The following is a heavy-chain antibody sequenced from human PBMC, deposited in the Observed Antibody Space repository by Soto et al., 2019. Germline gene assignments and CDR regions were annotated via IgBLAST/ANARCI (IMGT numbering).Heavy chain of an antibody. CDR2: ISAYNGNT. D-gene: IGHD1-26*01. J-gene: IGHJ5*02. CDR1: GYTFTSYG. V-gene: IGHV1-18*01. CDR3: ARASGSSHWFDP. Sequence: QVQLVQSGAEVKKPGASVKVSCKASGYTFTSYGISWVRQAPGQGLEWMGWISAYNGNTNYAQKLQGRVTMTTDTPTSRAYMELRSLRSDATAVYYCARASGSSHWFDPWGQGTLVTVSP.